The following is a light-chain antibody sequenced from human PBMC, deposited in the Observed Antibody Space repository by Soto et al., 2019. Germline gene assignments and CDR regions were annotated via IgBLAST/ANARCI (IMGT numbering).Light chain of an antibody. J-gene: IGLJ2*01. V-gene: IGLV1-44*01. CDR3: AAWDDSLNGHVL. Sequence: QSVLTQPPSASGTPGQRATISCSGSNSNIGSNPVNWYQQLPGTAPKLLIHTDNQRPSGVPDRFSGSKSGTSASLAISGLQSEDEDDYYCAAWDDSLNGHVLFGGGTKLTVL. CDR1: NSNIGSNP. CDR2: TDN.